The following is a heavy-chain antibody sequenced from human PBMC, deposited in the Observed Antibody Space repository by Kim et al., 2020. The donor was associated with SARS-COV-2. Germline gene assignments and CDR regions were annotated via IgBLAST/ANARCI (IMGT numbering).Heavy chain of an antibody. CDR2: ISSSSSTI. Sequence: GGSLRLSCAASGFTFSSYSMNWVRQAPGKGLEWVSYISSSSSTIYYADSVKGRFTISRDNAKNSLYLQMNSLRDEDTAVYYCARDKSTPGLHIVVVTAIPWYYYGMDVWGQGTTVTVSS. CDR1: GFTFSSYS. J-gene: IGHJ6*02. CDR3: ARDKSTPGLHIVVVTAIPWYYYGMDV. V-gene: IGHV3-48*02. D-gene: IGHD2-21*02.